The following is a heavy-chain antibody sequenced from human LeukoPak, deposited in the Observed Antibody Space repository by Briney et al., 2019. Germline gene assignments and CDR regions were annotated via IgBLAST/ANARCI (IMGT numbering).Heavy chain of an antibody. CDR3: ARNYGDFGRYYYMDV. CDR1: GFTFSRYS. CDR2: ITSSGTTI. V-gene: IGHV3-48*01. Sequence: GGPLRLSCAGSGFTFSRYSLNWVRQAPGKGLEWVSYITSSGTTIYYADSVKGRFTISRDNAKNSLYLQMNSLRAEDTAVYYCARNYGDFGRYYYMDVWGKGTTVTVSS. J-gene: IGHJ6*03. D-gene: IGHD4-17*01.